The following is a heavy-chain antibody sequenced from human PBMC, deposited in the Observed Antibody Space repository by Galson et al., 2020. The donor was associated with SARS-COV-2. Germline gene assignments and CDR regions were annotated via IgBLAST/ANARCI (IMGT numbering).Heavy chain of an antibody. CDR1: GGSISSYY. Sequence: SETLSLTCTVSGGSISSYYWSWIRQPPGKGLEWIGYTYYSGSTNYNPSLKSRVTISVDTSKNQFSLKLSSVTAADTAVYYCARDPGYDSSGYYWFDPWGQGTLVTVSS. CDR3: ARDPGYDSSGYYWFDP. CDR2: TYYSGST. D-gene: IGHD3-22*01. J-gene: IGHJ5*02. V-gene: IGHV4-59*01.